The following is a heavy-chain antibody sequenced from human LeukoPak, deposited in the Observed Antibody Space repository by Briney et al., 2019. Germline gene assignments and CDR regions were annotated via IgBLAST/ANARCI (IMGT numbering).Heavy chain of an antibody. CDR3: ANIYKTATPDY. J-gene: IGHJ4*02. Sequence: HTGGSLRLSCAASGFTFDDYAMHWVRQAPGKGLEWVSGISWNSGSIGYADSVKGRFTISRDNAKNSLYLQMNSLRAEDTAVYYCANIYKTATPDYWGQGTLVTVSS. V-gene: IGHV3-9*01. CDR2: ISWNSGSI. CDR1: GFTFDDYA. D-gene: IGHD2-15*01.